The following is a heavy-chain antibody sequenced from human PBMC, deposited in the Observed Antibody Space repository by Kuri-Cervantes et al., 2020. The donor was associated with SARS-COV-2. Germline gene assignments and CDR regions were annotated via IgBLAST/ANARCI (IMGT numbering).Heavy chain of an antibody. CDR1: GFTFSDYY. CDR2: ISSSGSTI. D-gene: IGHD3-9*01. Sequence: GGSLRLSCSASGFTFSDYYMSWIREAPGKGLEWVSYISSSGSTIYYADPVKGRFTISRDNAKISLYLQMNSLRAEDTAVYYCARDALYYDILTGYYPSYMDVWGKGTLVTVSS. CDR3: ARDALYYDILTGYYPSYMDV. V-gene: IGHV3-11*01. J-gene: IGHJ6*03.